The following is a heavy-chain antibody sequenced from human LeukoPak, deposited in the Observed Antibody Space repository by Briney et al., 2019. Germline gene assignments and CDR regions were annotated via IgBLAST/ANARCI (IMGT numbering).Heavy chain of an antibody. CDR1: GDSVSSNSAA. Sequence: SQTLSLTCAISGDSVSSNSAAWNWIRQSPSRGHEWLGRTYYRSKWYKDFAVSVRSRITINPDTSKNQFSLQLTSVTPEDTAVYCCAGGYRGYDYYFDYWGQGTLVTVSS. D-gene: IGHD5-12*01. J-gene: IGHJ4*02. CDR3: AGGYRGYDYYFDY. CDR2: TYYRSKWYK. V-gene: IGHV6-1*01.